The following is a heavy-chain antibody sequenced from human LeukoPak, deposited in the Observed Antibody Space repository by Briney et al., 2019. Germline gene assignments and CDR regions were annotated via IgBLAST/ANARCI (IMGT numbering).Heavy chain of an antibody. Sequence: SETLPLTCTVSGGSISSYYWSWIRQPPGKGLEWLGYIYYSGSTNYNPSLKSRVTISVDTSKNQFSLKLSSVTAADTAVYYSARVDYYDSSGYVDYWGQGTLVTVSS. CDR3: ARVDYYDSSGYVDY. D-gene: IGHD3-22*01. J-gene: IGHJ4*02. CDR1: GGSISSYY. CDR2: IYYSGST. V-gene: IGHV4-59*01.